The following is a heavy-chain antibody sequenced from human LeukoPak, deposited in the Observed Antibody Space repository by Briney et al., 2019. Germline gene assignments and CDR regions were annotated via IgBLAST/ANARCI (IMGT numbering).Heavy chain of an antibody. J-gene: IGHJ3*02. Sequence: SVKVSCKASGGTFSSYATSWVRQAPGQGLEWMGGIIPIFGTANYAQKFQGRVTITTDESTSTAYMELSSLRSEDTAVYYCARDLGTMTDAFDIWGQGTMVTVSS. CDR2: IIPIFGTA. D-gene: IGHD1-7*01. CDR1: GGTFSSYA. CDR3: ARDLGTMTDAFDI. V-gene: IGHV1-69*05.